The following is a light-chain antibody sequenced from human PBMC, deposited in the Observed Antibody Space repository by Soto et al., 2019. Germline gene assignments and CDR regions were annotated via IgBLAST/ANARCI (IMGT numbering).Light chain of an antibody. CDR3: QQANSFPFT. V-gene: IGKV1-12*02. J-gene: IGKJ3*01. Sequence: DIQMTQSPSSVSASVGDRVTITCRASQVINNWLAWYQQKPGKAPHLLIYAASTLQTGVPSRFSGSGSGTDFTLTISSLQPEDFATYYCQQANSFPFTFGPGTKVDIK. CDR2: AAS. CDR1: QVINNW.